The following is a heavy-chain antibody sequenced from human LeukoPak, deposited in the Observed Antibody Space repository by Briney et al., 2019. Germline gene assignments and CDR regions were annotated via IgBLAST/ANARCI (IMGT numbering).Heavy chain of an antibody. D-gene: IGHD1-1*01. CDR3: ARPVPSRLGWFDP. Sequence: SETLSLTCTVSGGSISSYYWSWIRQPPGKGLEWIGYIYYSGSTNYNPSLKSRVTISVDTSKNQSSLKLSSVTAADTAVYYCARPVPSRLGWFDPWGQGTLVTVSS. CDR2: IYYSGST. J-gene: IGHJ5*02. V-gene: IGHV4-59*01. CDR1: GGSISSYY.